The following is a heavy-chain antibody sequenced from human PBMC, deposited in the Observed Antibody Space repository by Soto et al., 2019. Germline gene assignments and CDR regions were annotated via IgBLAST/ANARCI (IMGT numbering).Heavy chain of an antibody. V-gene: IGHV3-21*03. CDR2: ISSSSSYI. CDR1: GFTFNSYS. CDR3: ARAADTVKWDCFDY. Sequence: PXGWLRRSGAASGFTFNSYSMNWVRQAPGKGLEWVSSISSSSSYIYYADSAKGRFTISRDNAKNSLYLQMNSLRAEDTAVYYCARAADTVKWDCFDYWGQGTLVTVSS. J-gene: IGHJ4*02. D-gene: IGHD5-18*01.